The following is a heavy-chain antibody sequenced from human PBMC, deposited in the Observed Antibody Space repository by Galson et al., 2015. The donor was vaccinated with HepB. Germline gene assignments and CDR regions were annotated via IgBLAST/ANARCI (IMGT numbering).Heavy chain of an antibody. Sequence: SLRLSCAASGFTFSSYAMHWVRQAPGKGLEWVAVISYDGSNKYYADSVKGRFTISRDNSKNTLYLQMNSLRAEDTAVYYCCHFDYWGQGTLVTVSS. CDR3: CHFDY. V-gene: IGHV3-30*04. CDR1: GFTFSSYA. J-gene: IGHJ4*02. CDR2: ISYDGSNK.